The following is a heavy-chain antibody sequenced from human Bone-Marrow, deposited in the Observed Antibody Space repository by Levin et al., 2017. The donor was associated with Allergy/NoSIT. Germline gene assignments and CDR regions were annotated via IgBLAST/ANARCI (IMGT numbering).Heavy chain of an antibody. CDR3: ARVSRDSGYDFLDY. D-gene: IGHD5-12*01. J-gene: IGHJ4*02. CDR1: GGSISSGDYY. V-gene: IGHV4-30-4*01. Sequence: LRLSCTVSGGSISSGDYYWSWIRQPPGKGLEWIGYIYYSGSTYYNPSLKSRVTISVDTSKNQFSLKLSSVTAADTAVYYCARVSRDSGYDFLDYWGQGTLVTVSS. CDR2: IYYSGST.